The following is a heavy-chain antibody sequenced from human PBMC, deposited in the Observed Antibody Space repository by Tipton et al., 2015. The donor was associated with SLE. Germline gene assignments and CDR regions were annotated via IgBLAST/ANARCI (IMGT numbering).Heavy chain of an antibody. V-gene: IGHV4-39*07. D-gene: IGHD2-2*01. CDR1: GGSISSSSYY. J-gene: IGHJ1*01. CDR2: IYYSGST. CDR3: ARSLPEYQYRVEYFQH. Sequence: TLSLTCTVSGGSISSSSYYWGWIRQPPGKGLEWIGSIYYSGSTYYNPSLKSRVTISVDTSKNQFSLKLSSVTAADTAVYYCARSLPEYQYRVEYFQHWGQGTLVTVSS.